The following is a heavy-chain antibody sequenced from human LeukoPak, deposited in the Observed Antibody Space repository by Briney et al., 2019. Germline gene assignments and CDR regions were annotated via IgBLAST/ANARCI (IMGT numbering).Heavy chain of an antibody. Sequence: GGSLRLSCAASGFTFSNYAMSWVRQAPGKGLEWVSVISGSGGSTYYADSVKGRLTISRDNSKNTPYLQMNILRSEDTAVYYCAKSVESAVTTNPYFDYWGQGTLGTVSS. V-gene: IGHV3-23*01. D-gene: IGHD4-17*01. CDR2: ISGSGGST. CDR1: GFTFSNYA. CDR3: AKSVESAVTTNPYFDY. J-gene: IGHJ4*02.